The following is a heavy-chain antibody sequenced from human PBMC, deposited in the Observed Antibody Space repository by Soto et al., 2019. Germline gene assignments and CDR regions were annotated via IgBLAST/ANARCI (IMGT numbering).Heavy chain of an antibody. CDR1: GFSFSDYG. CDR2: IWFDGSNK. CDR3: ARDSRDKNYASAAYFYGLDV. V-gene: IGHV3-33*01. D-gene: IGHD3-22*01. J-gene: IGHJ6*02. Sequence: QVQLVESGGGVVQPGRSLRLSCTTSGFSFSDYGMHWVRQAPGKGLEWVVIIWFDGSNKYYSDSLKGRFTITRDNTKNTVYLQMNSLRADDTAVYYCARDSRDKNYASAAYFYGLDVWGQGATVIVSS.